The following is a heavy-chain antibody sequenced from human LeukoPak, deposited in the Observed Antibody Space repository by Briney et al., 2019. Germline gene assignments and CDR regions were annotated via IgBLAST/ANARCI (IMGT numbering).Heavy chain of an antibody. CDR3: ARDRRELLQYYYYGMDV. D-gene: IGHD1-26*01. J-gene: IGHJ6*02. CDR2: INPNSGGT. CDR1: GYTFTGYY. V-gene: IGHV1-2*04. Sequence: GASVKVSCKASGYTFTGYYMHWVRQAPGQGLEWMGWINPNSGGTNYAQKFQGWVTMTRDTSISTAYMELSRLRSDDTAVYYCARDRRELLQYYYYGMDVWGQGTTVTVSS.